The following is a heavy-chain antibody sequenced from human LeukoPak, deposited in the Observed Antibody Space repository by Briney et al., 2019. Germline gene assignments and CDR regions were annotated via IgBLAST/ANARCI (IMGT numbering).Heavy chain of an antibody. J-gene: IGHJ4*02. D-gene: IGHD5-12*01. CDR3: ATNHPYSGYAG. Sequence: PSETLSLTCTVSGGSISSSSYYWGWIRQPPGKGLEWIGEIYHSGSTNYNPSLKSRVTISVDKSKNQFSLKLSSVTAADTAVYYCATNHPYSGYAGWGQGTLVTVSS. CDR2: IYHSGST. CDR1: GGSISSSSYY. V-gene: IGHV4-39*07.